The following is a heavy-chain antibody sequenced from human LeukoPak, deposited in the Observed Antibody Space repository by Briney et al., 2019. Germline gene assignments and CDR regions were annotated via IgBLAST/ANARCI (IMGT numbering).Heavy chain of an antibody. Sequence: EASVKVSCKASGYTFTGYYMHWVRQAPGQGLEWMGWINPNSGGTNYAQKFQGRVTMTRDTSISTAYMELSRLRSDDTAVYYCARSPIYSYGFFPGPGWGQGTLVTVSS. J-gene: IGHJ4*02. CDR2: INPNSGGT. CDR1: GYTFTGYY. V-gene: IGHV1-2*02. D-gene: IGHD5-18*01. CDR3: ARSPIYSYGFFPGPG.